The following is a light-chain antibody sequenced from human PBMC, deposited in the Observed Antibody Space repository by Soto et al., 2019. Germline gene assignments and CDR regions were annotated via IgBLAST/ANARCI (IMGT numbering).Light chain of an antibody. CDR1: SSDVGGYNY. V-gene: IGLV2-8*01. CDR3: SSYAGSSIGV. CDR2: EVS. Sequence: QSALTQPPSASGSPGQSVTISCTGTSSDVGGYNYVSWYQQHPGKAPKLMIYEVSNRPSGVPDRFSGSKSGNTASLTVSGLQAEDEADYYCSSYAGSSIGVFGTGTKLTVL. J-gene: IGLJ1*01.